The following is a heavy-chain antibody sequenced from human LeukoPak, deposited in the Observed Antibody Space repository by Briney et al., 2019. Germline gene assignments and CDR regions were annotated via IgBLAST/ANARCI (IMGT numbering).Heavy chain of an antibody. Sequence: ASVKVSCKASGYTFTGYYMHWVRQAPGQGLEWMGWINPNSGGTNYAQKLQGRVTMTTDTSTSTAYMELRSLRSDDTAVYYCALDIVVVPAADTAFDYWGQGTLVTVSS. V-gene: IGHV1-2*02. D-gene: IGHD2-2*03. CDR3: ALDIVVVPAADTAFDY. CDR1: GYTFTGYY. CDR2: INPNSGGT. J-gene: IGHJ4*02.